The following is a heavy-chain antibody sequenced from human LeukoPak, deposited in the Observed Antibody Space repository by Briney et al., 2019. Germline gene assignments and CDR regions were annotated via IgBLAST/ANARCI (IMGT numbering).Heavy chain of an antibody. J-gene: IGHJ6*03. CDR3: ARSPAGANYYLDV. CDR1: GFTFSSYS. D-gene: IGHD1-14*01. Sequence: PGGSLRLSCAASGFTFSSYSMNWIRQAPGKGLEWVSSISGSSSYIYYADSVKGRFTISRANAKNSLYLQMNSLRAEDTAVYYCARSPAGANYYLDVWGKGTTVTISS. CDR2: ISGSSSYI. V-gene: IGHV3-21*01.